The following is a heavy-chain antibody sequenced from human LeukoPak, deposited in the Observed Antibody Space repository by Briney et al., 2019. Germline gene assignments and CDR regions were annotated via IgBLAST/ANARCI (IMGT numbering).Heavy chain of an antibody. CDR3: ARDNAVRYEAWWFNP. CDR2: ISPSGGST. J-gene: IGHJ5*02. V-gene: IGHV1-46*01. CDR1: GYTFTSNY. Sequence: GASVKVSCKAFGYTFTSNYMHWVRQAPGQGPEWMGVISPSGGSTTYAQKFQGRVTLTRDMSTSTDYLELSSLRSEDTAVYYCARDNAVRYEAWWFNPWGQGTLVTVSS. D-gene: IGHD3-9*01.